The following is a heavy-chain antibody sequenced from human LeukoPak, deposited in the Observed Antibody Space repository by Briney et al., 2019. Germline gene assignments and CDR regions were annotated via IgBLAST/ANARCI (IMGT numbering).Heavy chain of an antibody. CDR1: GFTFSDYY. D-gene: IGHD2-2*01. CDR3: ARAGSSTSSGGFDP. V-gene: IGHV3-20*04. CDR2: INWNGGST. Sequence: GGSLRLSCAASGFTFSDYYMSWVRQAPGKGLEWVSGINWNGGSTGYADSVKGRFTISRDNAKNSLYLQMNSLRAEDTALYYCARAGSSTSSGGFDPWGQGTLVTVSS. J-gene: IGHJ5*02.